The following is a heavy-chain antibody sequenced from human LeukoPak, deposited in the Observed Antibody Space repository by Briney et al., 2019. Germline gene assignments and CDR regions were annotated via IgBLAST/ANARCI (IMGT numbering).Heavy chain of an antibody. CDR2: IYPGDSDT. D-gene: IGHD2-2*01. CDR3: AKIDRQYCSRSSCYALDY. CDR1: GYSFTSYW. Sequence: GESLKISCKCSGYSFTSYWIGWVRQMPGKGLEWMGIIYPGDSDTRYSPSFQGQVTISVDKSISTAYLQWSSLKASDTAIYYCAKIDRQYCSRSSCYALDYWGQGTQVTVFS. J-gene: IGHJ4*02. V-gene: IGHV5-51*01.